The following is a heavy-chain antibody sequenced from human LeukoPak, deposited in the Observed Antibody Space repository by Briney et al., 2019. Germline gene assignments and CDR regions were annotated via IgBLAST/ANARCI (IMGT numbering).Heavy chain of an antibody. J-gene: IGHJ3*02. CDR2: ISFDGSKK. V-gene: IGHV3-30-3*01. D-gene: IGHD3-22*01. Sequence: GGSLRLSCAASGFTFGRYAMYWVRQAPGKGLEWAAVISFDGSKKHYADSVRGRITISRDNSKNTLYMQMNSLRTEDTAVYFCARAQRVTMIEVVISAFDIWGQGTLVTVSS. CDR3: ARAQRVTMIEVVISAFDI. CDR1: GFTFGRYA.